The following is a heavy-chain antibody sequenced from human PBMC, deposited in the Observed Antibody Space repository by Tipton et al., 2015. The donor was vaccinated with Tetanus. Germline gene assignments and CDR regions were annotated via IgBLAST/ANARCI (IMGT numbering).Heavy chain of an antibody. CDR2: IYKTGDT. CDR1: GGSVSRSF. Sequence: TLSPTCTVSGGSVSRSFWGWIRQAPGKGLEWIGNIYKTGDTNYNPSLKSRVTMSVNTSKNQFSLRLSSVTAADTAVYYCARRGDYVFYYESSGYLWGAAFDIWGQGTMVSVSA. V-gene: IGHV4-59*02. J-gene: IGHJ3*02. D-gene: IGHD3-22*01. CDR3: ARRGDYVFYYESSGYLWGAAFDI.